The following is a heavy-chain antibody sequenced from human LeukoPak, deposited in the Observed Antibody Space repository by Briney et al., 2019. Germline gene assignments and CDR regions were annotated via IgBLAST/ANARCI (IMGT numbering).Heavy chain of an antibody. V-gene: IGHV1-18*01. CDR1: GYTFTSYG. CDR3: ARGYHRYYYGSGRWYNWFDP. Sequence: ASVKVSCKASGYTFTSYGISWVRQAPGQGLEWMGWISAYNGNTNYVQKLQGRVTMTTDTSTSTAYMELRSLRSEDTAVYYCARGYHRYYYGSGRWYNWFDPWGQGTLVTVSS. CDR2: ISAYNGNT. D-gene: IGHD3-10*01. J-gene: IGHJ5*02.